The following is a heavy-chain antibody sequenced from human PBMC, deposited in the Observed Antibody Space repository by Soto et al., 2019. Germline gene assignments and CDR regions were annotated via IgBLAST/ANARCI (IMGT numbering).Heavy chain of an antibody. CDR3: AREVWVAGLLVGSGGFQH. CDR2: ISSSSSYI. J-gene: IGHJ1*01. Sequence: GGSLRLSCAASGFTFSSYSMNWVRQAPGKGLEWVSSISSSSSYIYYADSVKGRFTISRDNAKNSLYLQMNSLRAEDTAVYYCAREVWVAGLLVGSGGFQHWGHGTLVPVSS. V-gene: IGHV3-21*01. D-gene: IGHD6-19*01. CDR1: GFTFSSYS.